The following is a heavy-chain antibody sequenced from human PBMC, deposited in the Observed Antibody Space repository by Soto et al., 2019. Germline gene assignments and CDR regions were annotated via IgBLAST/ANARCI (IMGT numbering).Heavy chain of an antibody. V-gene: IGHV3-15*01. CDR1: GFTFSNAW. CDR3: TTDFDVSTAAAGIESFDY. J-gene: IGHJ4*02. Sequence: GGSLRLSCAASGFTFSNAWMSWVRRAPGKGLEWVGRIKSKTDGGTTDYAAPVKGRFTISRDDSKNTLYLQMNSLKTEDTAVYYCTTDFDVSTAAAGIESFDYWGQGTLVTVSS. CDR2: IKSKTDGGTT. D-gene: IGHD6-13*01.